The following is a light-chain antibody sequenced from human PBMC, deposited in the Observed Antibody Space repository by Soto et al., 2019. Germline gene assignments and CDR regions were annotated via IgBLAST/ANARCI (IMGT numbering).Light chain of an antibody. V-gene: IGKV3-20*01. CDR3: QPSDASPLT. CDR1: QSLHTTS. CDR2: AAS. Sequence: EIVLTQSPATLSLSPGERATLSCRASQSLHTTSLAWYQQKPGQTPRLLIYAASTRDADIPDRVNGSGSGTDFALTISRLEAEYFAVYFCQPSDASPLTFGPGTKVDVK. J-gene: IGKJ3*01.